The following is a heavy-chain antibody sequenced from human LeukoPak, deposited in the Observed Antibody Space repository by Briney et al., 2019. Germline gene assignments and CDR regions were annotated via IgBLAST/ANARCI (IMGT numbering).Heavy chain of an antibody. V-gene: IGHV3-21*04. CDR2: ISSSSSYI. Sequence: GGSLRLSCAASGFTFRSYNMNWVRQAPGKGLEWVSSISSSSSYIYYADSVKGRFTISRDTFKNTLYLQMNSLRAEDTAVYYCAKGQELAVAGARDYWGQGTLVTVSS. J-gene: IGHJ4*02. CDR3: AKGQELAVAGARDY. D-gene: IGHD6-19*01. CDR1: GFTFRSYN.